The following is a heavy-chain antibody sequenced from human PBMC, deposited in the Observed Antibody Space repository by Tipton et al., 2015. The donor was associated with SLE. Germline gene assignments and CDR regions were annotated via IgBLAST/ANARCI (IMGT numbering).Heavy chain of an antibody. J-gene: IGHJ4*02. CDR2: IHYSGNP. V-gene: IGHV4-59*12. CDR1: GGSISNYY. CDR3: AREIGGGSNDY. Sequence: PSLTCSVSGGSISNYYWTWIRQSPGKGLEWIGYIHYSGNPNYHPSLKSRVTISVDTSKNQFSLRLSSVTAADTAVYYCAREIGGGSNDYWGQGTLVTVSS. D-gene: IGHD1-26*01.